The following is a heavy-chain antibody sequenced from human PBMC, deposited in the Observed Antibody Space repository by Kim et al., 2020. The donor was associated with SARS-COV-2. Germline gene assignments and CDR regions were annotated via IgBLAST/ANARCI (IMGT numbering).Heavy chain of an antibody. CDR3: ARDRFAAAGYYYYYGMDV. J-gene: IGHJ6*02. CDR1: GYTFTSYY. CDR2: INPSGGST. V-gene: IGHV1-46*01. D-gene: IGHD6-13*01. Sequence: ASVKVSCKASGYTFTSYYMHWVRQAPGQGLEWMGIINPSGGSTSYAQKFQGRVTMTRDTSTSTVYMELSSLRSEDTAVYYCARDRFAAAGYYYYYGMDVWGQGTTVTVSS.